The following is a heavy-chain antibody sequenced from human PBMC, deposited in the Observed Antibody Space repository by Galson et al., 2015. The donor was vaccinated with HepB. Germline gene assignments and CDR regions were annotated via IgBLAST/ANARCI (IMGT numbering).Heavy chain of an antibody. Sequence: SCKASGGTFSSYAISWVRQAPGQGLEWMGGIIPIFGTANYAQKFQGRVTITADESTSTAYMELSSLRSEDTAVCYCARGSFYDILTGYWGFSADLVYWGQGTPVTVSS. CDR3: ARGSFYDILTGYWGFSADLVY. CDR1: GGTFSSYA. CDR2: IIPIFGTA. J-gene: IGHJ4*02. V-gene: IGHV1-69*01. D-gene: IGHD3-9*01.